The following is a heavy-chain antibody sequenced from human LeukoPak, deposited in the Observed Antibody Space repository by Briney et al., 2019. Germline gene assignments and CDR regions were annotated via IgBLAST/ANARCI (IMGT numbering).Heavy chain of an antibody. D-gene: IGHD4/OR15-4a*01. V-gene: IGHV3-53*01. CDR3: ARVAWGACPFDF. J-gene: IGHJ4*02. CDR2: FYSGGTT. CDR1: GLTVNSNY. Sequence: AGGSLRLSCAAAGLTVNSNYMNWVRQAPGKGLQWVSVFYSGGTTYYADSVKGRFTISRDKSKNTLFLQMNSLRAEDTAVYYCARVAWGACPFDFWGQGILVTVSS.